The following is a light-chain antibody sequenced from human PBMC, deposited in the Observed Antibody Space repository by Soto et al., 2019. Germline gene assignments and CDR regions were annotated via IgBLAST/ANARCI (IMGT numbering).Light chain of an antibody. Sequence: QSVLTQPPSVSGAPGQRVTISCTGSSSNIGAGYDVHWYQQLPGTAPKLLIYGNSNRPSGVPDRFSGSKSGTSASLAITGLQDEDEADYYCHSYDSSLRGSVFGGGTKLTVL. V-gene: IGLV1-40*01. J-gene: IGLJ2*01. CDR2: GNS. CDR1: SSNIGAGYD. CDR3: HSYDSSLRGSV.